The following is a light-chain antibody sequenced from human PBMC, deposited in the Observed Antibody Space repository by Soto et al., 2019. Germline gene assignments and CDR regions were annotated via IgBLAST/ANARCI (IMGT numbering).Light chain of an antibody. J-gene: IGLJ1*01. V-gene: IGLV2-23*01. CDR1: SSDVGSYNL. Sequence: QSALTQPASVSGSPGQSITISCTGTSSDVGSYNLVSWYQQHPGKAPKLMIYEGSKRPSGVSNRFSGSKSGNTASLTISGLQAEEEADYYCCSYAGSSTPYVFGTGTKVTV. CDR2: EGS. CDR3: CSYAGSSTPYV.